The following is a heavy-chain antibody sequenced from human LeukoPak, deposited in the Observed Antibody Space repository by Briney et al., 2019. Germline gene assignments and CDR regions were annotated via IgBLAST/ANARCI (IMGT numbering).Heavy chain of an antibody. CDR3: ARDLVQREGEVWFDP. D-gene: IGHD3-16*01. Sequence: ASVKVFCTASGYTFTSYGISWVRQAPGQGLEWMGWISAYNGNTNYAQKFQGRVTMTRDTSISTAYMELSRLRSDDTAVYYCARDLVQREGEVWFDPWGQGTLVTVSS. V-gene: IGHV1-18*01. CDR2: ISAYNGNT. J-gene: IGHJ5*02. CDR1: GYTFTSYG.